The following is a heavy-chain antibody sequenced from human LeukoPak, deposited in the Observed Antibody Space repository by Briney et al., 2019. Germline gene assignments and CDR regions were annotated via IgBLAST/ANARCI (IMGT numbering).Heavy chain of an antibody. Sequence: GGSLRLSCAASGFTFSTYYMNWVRQAPGKGLEWVSFITGSSSYIYYTDSVKGRFTSSRDNAKNSLFLQMNSLRDEDTAVYYCASGFSSSPYFDYWGQGTLVTVSS. CDR1: GFTFSTYY. CDR3: ASGFSSSPYFDY. CDR2: ITGSSSYI. V-gene: IGHV3-21*01. D-gene: IGHD6-6*01. J-gene: IGHJ4*02.